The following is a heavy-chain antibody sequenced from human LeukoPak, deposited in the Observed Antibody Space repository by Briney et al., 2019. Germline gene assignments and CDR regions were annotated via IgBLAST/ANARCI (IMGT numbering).Heavy chain of an antibody. J-gene: IGHJ4*02. CDR3: ARRVDQLGIDY. Sequence: GGSLRLSCAASGFTFSSYAMHWVRQAPGKGLEWVAVISYDGSNKYYADSVKGRFTISRDNSKNTLYLQMNSLRAEDTAVYYCARRVDQLGIDYWGQGTLVTVSS. D-gene: IGHD3-10*01. CDR1: GFTFSSYA. CDR2: ISYDGSNK. V-gene: IGHV3-30*01.